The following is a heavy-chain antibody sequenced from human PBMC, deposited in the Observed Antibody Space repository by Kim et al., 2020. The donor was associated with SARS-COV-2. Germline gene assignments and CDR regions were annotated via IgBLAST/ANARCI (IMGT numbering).Heavy chain of an antibody. CDR1: GFTFKTYA. J-gene: IGHJ4*02. D-gene: IGHD3-10*01. CDR3: ARVGSGSETDF. CDR2: ISATGGTT. V-gene: IGHV3-23*01. Sequence: GGSLRLSCGASGFTFKTYAMIWARQAPGKGLEWVSAISATGGTTFYALSVEGRFTISRDNSKNTLYLQMNSLRTDDTAIYYCARVGSGSETDFWGQGTLV.